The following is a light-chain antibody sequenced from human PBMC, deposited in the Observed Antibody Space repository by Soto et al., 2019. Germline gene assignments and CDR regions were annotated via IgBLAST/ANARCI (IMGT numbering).Light chain of an antibody. CDR3: PQYGSSPFT. V-gene: IGKV3-20*01. CDR2: GAS. J-gene: IGKJ3*01. CDR1: QSVSSNY. Sequence: EIVLTHSPGTLSLSPGERATLSCRASQSVSSNYLAWYQQKPGQAPRLLIYGASSRATGIPDWVSGSGSATDLTLTISRLEPEDFAVYYCPQYGSSPFTFGPGTKVDIK.